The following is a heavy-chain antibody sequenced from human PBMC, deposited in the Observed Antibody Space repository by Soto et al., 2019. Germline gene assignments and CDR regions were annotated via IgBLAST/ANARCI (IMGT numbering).Heavy chain of an antibody. CDR2: ISGSGGST. D-gene: IGHD5-18*01. CDR3: AQRGYSYGSIDY. CDR1: GFTFSSYA. V-gene: IGHV3-23*01. Sequence: GGSLRLSCAASGFTFSSYAMSWFRQAPGKGLEWVSAISGSGGSTYYADSVKGRFTISRDNSKNTLYLQMNSLRAEDTAVYYCAQRGYSYGSIDYWGQGTLVTVSS. J-gene: IGHJ4*02.